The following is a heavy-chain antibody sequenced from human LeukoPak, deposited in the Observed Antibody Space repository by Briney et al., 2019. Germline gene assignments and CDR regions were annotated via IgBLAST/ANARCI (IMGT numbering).Heavy chain of an antibody. CDR1: GSTFSSFD. Sequence: GASLRLSCAASGSTFSSFDMSWVRQAPGKGLEWVSAISGGGGSTYYADSVKGRFTISRDNSKNTLYLQMNSPRAEDTAIYYCAKRNLRAVAPGYWGQGTLVTVSS. CDR2: ISGGGGST. D-gene: IGHD6-19*01. J-gene: IGHJ4*02. V-gene: IGHV3-23*01. CDR3: AKRNLRAVAPGY.